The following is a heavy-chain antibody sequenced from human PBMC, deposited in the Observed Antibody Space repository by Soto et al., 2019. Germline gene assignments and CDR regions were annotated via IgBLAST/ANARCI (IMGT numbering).Heavy chain of an antibody. V-gene: IGHV1-18*04. CDR1: GYTFTSYG. D-gene: IGHD2-2*01. J-gene: IGHJ4*02. CDR2: ISAYNGNT. CDR3: ARVSHLGYCISTSCYFFDY. Sequence: ASVKVSCKASGYTFTSYGISWVRQAPGQGLERMGWISAYNGNTNYAQKLQGRVTMTTDTSTSTAYMELRSLRSDDTAVFYCARVSHLGYCISTSCYFFDYWGQGTLVTVSS.